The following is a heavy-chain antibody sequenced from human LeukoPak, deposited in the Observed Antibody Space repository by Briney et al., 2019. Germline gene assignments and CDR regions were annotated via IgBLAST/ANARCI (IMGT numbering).Heavy chain of an antibody. J-gene: IGHJ6*02. D-gene: IGHD2-2*01. V-gene: IGHV4-4*02. CDR1: GGSISSSNW. CDR3: ARAHIVVVPAARYYGMDV. CDR2: IYHSGST. Sequence: SGTLSLTCAVSGGSISSSNWWNWVRQPPGKGLEWIGEIYHSGSTNYNPSLKSRVTISVDKSKNQFSLKLSSVTAADTAVYYCARAHIVVVPAARYYGMDVWGQGTTVTVSS.